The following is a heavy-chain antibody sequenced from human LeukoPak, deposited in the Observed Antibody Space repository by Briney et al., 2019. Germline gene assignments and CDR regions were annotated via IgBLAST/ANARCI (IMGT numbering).Heavy chain of an antibody. D-gene: IGHD2-2*01. CDR1: GGSISSYY. CDR2: IYYSGST. J-gene: IGHJ5*02. CDR3: ARGRWPYCSSTSCRRWFDP. Sequence: SETLSLTCTVSGGSISSYYWSWIRQPPGKGLEWIGYIYYSGSTNYNPSLKSRVTISVDTSKNQFSLKLSSVTAADTAVYYCARGRWPYCSSTSCRRWFDPWGQGTLVTVSS. V-gene: IGHV4-59*12.